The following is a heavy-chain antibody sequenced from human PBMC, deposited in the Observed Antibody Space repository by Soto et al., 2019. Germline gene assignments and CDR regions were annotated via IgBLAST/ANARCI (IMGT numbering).Heavy chain of an antibody. CDR3: AAGISSSSSY. J-gene: IGHJ4*02. CDR1: GFTFSSYG. V-gene: IGHV3-33*01. Sequence: QVQLVESGGGVVQPGRSLRLSCAASGFTFSSYGMHWVRQAPGQGLEWVAVIWYDGSNKYYADSVKGRFTISRDNSKNTLYLQMNSLRAEDTAVYYCAAGISSSSSYWGQGTLVTVSS. CDR2: IWYDGSNK. D-gene: IGHD6-6*01.